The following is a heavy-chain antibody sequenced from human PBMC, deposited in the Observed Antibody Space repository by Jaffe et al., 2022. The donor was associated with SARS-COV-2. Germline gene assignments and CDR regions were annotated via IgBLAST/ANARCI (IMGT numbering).Heavy chain of an antibody. D-gene: IGHD1-26*01. Sequence: EVQLVESGGGLVQPGGSLRLSCAASGFTFSSYSMNWVRQAPGKGLEWVSYISSSSSTIYYADSVKGRFTISRDNAKNSLYLQMNSLRAEDTAVYYCARDLVSGSYHWDWYFDLWGRGTLVTVSS. V-gene: IGHV3-48*01. CDR1: GFTFSSYS. CDR3: ARDLVSGSYHWDWYFDL. J-gene: IGHJ2*01. CDR2: ISSSSSTI.